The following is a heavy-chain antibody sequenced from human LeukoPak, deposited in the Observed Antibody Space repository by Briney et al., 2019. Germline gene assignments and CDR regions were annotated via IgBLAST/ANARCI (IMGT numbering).Heavy chain of an antibody. V-gene: IGHV4-34*01. Sequence: PSETLSLTCAVYGGSFSGYYWSGIRQPPGKGLEWIGEINHSGSTNYNPSLKSRVTISVDTSKNQFSLKLSSVTAADTAVYYCAREGGYSYGPYYYYYGMDVWGQGTTVTVSS. CDR3: AREGGYSYGPYYYYYGMDV. CDR2: INHSGST. CDR1: GGSFSGYY. J-gene: IGHJ6*02. D-gene: IGHD5-18*01.